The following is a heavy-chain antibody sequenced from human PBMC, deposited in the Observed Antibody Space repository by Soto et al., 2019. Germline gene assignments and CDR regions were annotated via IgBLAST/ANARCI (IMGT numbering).Heavy chain of an antibody. CDR1: GGTFSSYA. V-gene: IGHV1-69*06. D-gene: IGHD2-2*02. J-gene: IGHJ5*02. CDR2: IIPIFGTA. CDR3: AVYCSSTSCYRDWFDP. Sequence: QVQRVQSGAEVKKPGSSVKVSCKASGGTFSSYAISWVRQAPGQGLEWMGGIIPIFGTANYAQKFQGRVTITADKSTSTAYMELSSLRSEDTAVYYCAVYCSSTSCYRDWFDPWGQGTLVTVSS.